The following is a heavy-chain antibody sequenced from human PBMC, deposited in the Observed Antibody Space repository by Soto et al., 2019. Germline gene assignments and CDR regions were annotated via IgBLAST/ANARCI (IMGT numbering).Heavy chain of an antibody. Sequence: GVSVKVSWEASRFAITGYYRRSVPQAPGQGLEWMGWINPNSGGTTYAQKFQGRVTMTRDTSISTAYMELSRLRSDDTAVYYCARGKLELAVYCGQGTLITVSS. CDR2: INPNSGGT. J-gene: IGHJ4*02. D-gene: IGHD1-7*01. CDR1: RFAITGYY. CDR3: ARGKLELAVY. V-gene: IGHV1-2*02.